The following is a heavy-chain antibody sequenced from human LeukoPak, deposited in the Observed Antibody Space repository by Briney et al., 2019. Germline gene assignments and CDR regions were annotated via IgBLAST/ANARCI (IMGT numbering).Heavy chain of an antibody. Sequence: GGSLRLSCAASGFTFSSYGMHWVRQAPGKGLEWVAFIRYDGSNKYYADYVKGRFTISRDNSKHTLYLQVNSLRAEDTAVYYCAKEGGSSWYFDYWGQGTLVTVSS. CDR1: GFTFSSYG. CDR3: AKEGGSSWYFDY. CDR2: IRYDGSNK. J-gene: IGHJ4*02. D-gene: IGHD6-13*01. V-gene: IGHV3-30*02.